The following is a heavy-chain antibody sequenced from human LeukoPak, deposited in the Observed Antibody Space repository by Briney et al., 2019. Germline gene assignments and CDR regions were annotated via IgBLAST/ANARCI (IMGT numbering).Heavy chain of an antibody. CDR1: GFTFDDYA. Sequence: PGRSLRLSCAASGFTFDDYAMHWVRQAPGKGLEWVSGISWSSGSIGYADSVKGRFTISRDNSKNTLYLQMNSLRVEDTAVYYCAKGPISGWYLPLYYWGQGTLVTVSS. D-gene: IGHD6-19*01. J-gene: IGHJ4*02. CDR2: ISWSSGSI. CDR3: AKGPISGWYLPLYY. V-gene: IGHV3-9*01.